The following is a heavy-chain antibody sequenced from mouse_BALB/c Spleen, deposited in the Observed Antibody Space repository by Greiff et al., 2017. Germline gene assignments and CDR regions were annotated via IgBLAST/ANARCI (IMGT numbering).Heavy chain of an antibody. Sequence: EVKLQESGPELVKPGASVKMSCKASGYTFTSYVMHWVKQKPGQGLEWIGYINPYNDGTKYNEKFKGKATLTSDKSSSTAYMELSSLTSEDSAVYYCARADGYYVGYAMDYWGQGTSVTVSS. CDR1: GYTFTSYV. J-gene: IGHJ4*01. D-gene: IGHD2-3*01. V-gene: IGHV1-14*01. CDR3: ARADGYYVGYAMDY. CDR2: INPYNDGT.